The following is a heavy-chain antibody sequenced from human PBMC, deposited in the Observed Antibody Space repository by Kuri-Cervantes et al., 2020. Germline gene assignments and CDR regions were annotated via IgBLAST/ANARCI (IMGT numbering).Heavy chain of an antibody. CDR2: INPNSGVT. J-gene: IGHJ4*02. V-gene: IGHV1-2*02. CDR1: GYTFTGYY. Sequence: ASVKVSCKASGYTFTGYYIHWVRQAPGQGLEWMGWINPNSGVTMYAQNFQGRVTMTRDTSISTAYMEVRRLRSDDTAVYYCARDSTPYNYGYDYWGQGTLVTVSS. CDR3: ARDSTPYNYGYDY. D-gene: IGHD5-18*01.